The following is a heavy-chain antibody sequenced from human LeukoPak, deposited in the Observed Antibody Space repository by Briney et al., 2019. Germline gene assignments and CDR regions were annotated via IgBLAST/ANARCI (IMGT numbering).Heavy chain of an antibody. CDR2: INQDGIEK. V-gene: IGHV3-7*05. CDR1: GFTFTTYW. D-gene: IGHD5-24*01. Sequence: PGGSLRLSCVGSGFTFTTYWMSWVRQAPGKGLEWVANINQDGIEKYYVASVKGRFTISRDNAKNSMYVQMNSLRAEDTAVYYCARGFDGYYGFDIWGQGTMVTVSS. J-gene: IGHJ3*02. CDR3: ARGFDGYYGFDI.